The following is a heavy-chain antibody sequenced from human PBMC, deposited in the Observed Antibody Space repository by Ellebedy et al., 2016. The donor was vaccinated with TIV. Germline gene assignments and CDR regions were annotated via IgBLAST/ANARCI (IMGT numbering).Heavy chain of an antibody. V-gene: IGHV1-46*01. D-gene: IGHD2-2*03. CDR3: ARDSMDKYYFDY. J-gene: IGHJ4*02. Sequence: AASVKVSCKASGYTFSNYYMHWVRQAPGQGLEWMGIINPSDDTKSYAQNFQGRVTMTTDTSTSTAYMELRSLRSDDTAVYYCARDSMDKYYFDYWGQGTLVTVSS. CDR1: GYTFSNYY. CDR2: INPSDDTK.